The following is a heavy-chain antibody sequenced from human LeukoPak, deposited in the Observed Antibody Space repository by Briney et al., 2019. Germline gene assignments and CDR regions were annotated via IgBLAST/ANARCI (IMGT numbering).Heavy chain of an antibody. CDR3: ARIITGTTASEFDP. CDR2: IYYSGST. Sequence: PSETLSLTCTVSGGSISRSGYYWGWIRQPPGKGLEWIGSIYYSGSTYYNPSLKSRVTISVDTSKNQFSLKLSSVTAADTAVYYCARIITGTTASEFDPWGQGTLVTVSS. CDR1: GGSISRSGYY. D-gene: IGHD1-20*01. J-gene: IGHJ5*02. V-gene: IGHV4-39*07.